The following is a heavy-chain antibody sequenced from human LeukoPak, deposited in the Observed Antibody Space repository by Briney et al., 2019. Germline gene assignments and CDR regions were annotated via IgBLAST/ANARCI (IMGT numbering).Heavy chain of an antibody. CDR1: DGSIRTYY. V-gene: IGHV4-59*03. J-gene: IGHJ4*02. Sequence: SETLTLTCSVSDGSIRTYYWSWIRQSPGQGLEWIGNIYYRGDINYNPSLKSRVIISIDTSKNQFSLKVTSLTAADTAVYYCATNKDWAEADWGQGTLVIVSS. CDR2: IYYRGDI. CDR3: ATNKDWAEAD. D-gene: IGHD3/OR15-3a*01.